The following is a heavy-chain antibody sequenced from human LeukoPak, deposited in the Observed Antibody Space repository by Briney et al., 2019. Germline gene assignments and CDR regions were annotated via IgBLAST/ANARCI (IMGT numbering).Heavy chain of an antibody. D-gene: IGHD5-12*01. CDR1: GFTFSDYY. Sequence: GGSLRLSCAASGFTFSDYYMSWIRQAPGKGLEWVEYITCSGDDIYYADSVKGRFTILKDNAKNALFLRMNSLRAEDTATYYCASDIVATSGDFWGQGTLVSVSS. V-gene: IGHV3-11*01. CDR2: ITCSGDDI. CDR3: ASDIVATSGDF. J-gene: IGHJ4*02.